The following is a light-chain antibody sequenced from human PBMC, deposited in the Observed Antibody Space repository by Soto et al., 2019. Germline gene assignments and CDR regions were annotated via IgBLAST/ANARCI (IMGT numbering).Light chain of an antibody. CDR2: VVS. Sequence: DVQMTQSPSSLSASVGESVTITCQASQDINNYLDWYQQKPGKAPKLLISVVSTLRAGVSSRFSGRGSGTEFFFTINSQQPEDVATYFCQQYHSVPSFGGGTRVEIK. CDR1: QDINNY. CDR3: QQYHSVPS. J-gene: IGKJ4*01. V-gene: IGKV1-33*01.